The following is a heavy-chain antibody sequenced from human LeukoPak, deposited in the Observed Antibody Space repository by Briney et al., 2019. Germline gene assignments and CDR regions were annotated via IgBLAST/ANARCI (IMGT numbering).Heavy chain of an antibody. CDR1: GLTVSSNH. D-gene: IGHD3-10*01. J-gene: IGHJ5*02. V-gene: IGHV3-53*01. Sequence: GGSLRLSCAASGLTVSSNHMNWVRQAPGKGLEWVSAFYSGGAIYYADSVKGRFTISRDNSKNTLSLQMNSLRAEDTAVYYCARDVSGDGMAWLDPWGQGTLVTVSS. CDR2: FYSGGAI. CDR3: ARDVSGDGMAWLDP.